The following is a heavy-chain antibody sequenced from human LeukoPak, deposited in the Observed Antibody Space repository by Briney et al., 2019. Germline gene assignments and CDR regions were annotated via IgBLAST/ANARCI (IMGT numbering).Heavy chain of an antibody. CDR2: VYHTGST. CDR3: ASQQLVNGGLDY. CDR1: GGSFSGYY. D-gene: IGHD6-13*01. Sequence: SETLSLTCAVYGGSFSGYYWSWIRQPPGKGLEWIGEVYHTGSTNYNPSLKSRVTISVDTSKNQFSLKLSSVTAADTAVYYCASQQLVNGGLDYWGQGTLVTVSS. J-gene: IGHJ4*02. V-gene: IGHV4-34*01.